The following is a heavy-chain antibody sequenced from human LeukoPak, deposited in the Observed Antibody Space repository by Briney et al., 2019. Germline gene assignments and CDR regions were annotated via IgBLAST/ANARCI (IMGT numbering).Heavy chain of an antibody. Sequence: GASVKVSCKASGYTFTGYYMHWVRQAPGQGLEWMGWINPNSGGTNYAQKFQGWATMTRDTSISTAYMELSRLRSDDTAVYYCARSRASGGSYRDAFDIWGQGTMVTVSS. CDR2: INPNSGGT. D-gene: IGHD2-15*01. CDR3: ARSRASGGSYRDAFDI. V-gene: IGHV1-2*04. J-gene: IGHJ3*02. CDR1: GYTFTGYY.